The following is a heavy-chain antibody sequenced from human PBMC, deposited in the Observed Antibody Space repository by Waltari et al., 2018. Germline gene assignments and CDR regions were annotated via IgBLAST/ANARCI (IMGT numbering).Heavy chain of an antibody. D-gene: IGHD6-13*01. V-gene: IGHV1-69*04. CDR1: GGTFSSYA. Sequence: QVQLVQSGAEVKKPGSSVKVSCKASGGTFSSYAISWVRQAPGQGLEWMGRIIPILGIANYAQKFQGRVTITADKSTSTAYMELSSLRSEDTAVYYCARDLAEIAAAGGWFDPWGQGTLVTVSS. J-gene: IGHJ5*02. CDR3: ARDLAEIAAAGGWFDP. CDR2: IIPILGIA.